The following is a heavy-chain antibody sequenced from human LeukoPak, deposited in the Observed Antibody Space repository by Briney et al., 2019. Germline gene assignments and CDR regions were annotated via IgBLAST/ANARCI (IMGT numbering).Heavy chain of an antibody. V-gene: IGHV3-23*01. D-gene: IGHD3-3*01. J-gene: IGHJ3*02. CDR3: AKDWSRSGITIFGVVIAPDAFDI. Sequence: PGGSLRLSCAASGFTFSSYAMSWVRQAPGKGLEWVSAISGSGGSTYYADSVKGRFTISRDNSKNTLYLQMKSLRAEDTAVYYCAKDWSRSGITIFGVVIAPDAFDIWGQGTMVTVSS. CDR1: GFTFSSYA. CDR2: ISGSGGST.